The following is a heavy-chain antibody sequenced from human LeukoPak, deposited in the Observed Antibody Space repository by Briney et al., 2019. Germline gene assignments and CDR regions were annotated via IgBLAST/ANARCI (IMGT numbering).Heavy chain of an antibody. V-gene: IGHV3-48*01. D-gene: IGHD6-19*01. Sequence: GGSLRLSCAASGFTFNIYSMNWVRQAPGKGLEWISYLSRSTTIIYYADSVKSRFTISRDNAKNSLYLQMNSLRAEDTAMYYCARSGWYDDFDYLGQGTLVTVSS. CDR1: GFTFNIYS. J-gene: IGHJ4*02. CDR3: ARSGWYDDFDY. CDR2: LSRSTTII.